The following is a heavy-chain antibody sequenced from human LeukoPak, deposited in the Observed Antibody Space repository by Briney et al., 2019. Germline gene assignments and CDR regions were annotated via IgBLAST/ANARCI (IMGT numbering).Heavy chain of an antibody. D-gene: IGHD6-13*01. CDR1: GFTFSSYA. J-gene: IGHJ4*02. CDR3: ARVLYSSSWSDY. Sequence: GGSLRLSCAASGFTFSSYAMHWVRQAPGKGLEWVAVISYDGSNKYYADSVKGRFTISRDNSKNTLYLQMNSLRAKDTAVYYCARVLYSSSWSDYWGQGTLVTVSS. CDR2: ISYDGSNK. V-gene: IGHV3-30-3*01.